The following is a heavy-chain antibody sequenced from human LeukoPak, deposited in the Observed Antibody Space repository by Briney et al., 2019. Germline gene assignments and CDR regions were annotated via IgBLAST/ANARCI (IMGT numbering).Heavy chain of an antibody. J-gene: IGHJ4*02. Sequence: PGGSLRLSCAASGFTVSSNYMSWVRQAPGKGLEWVPVIYSGGSTYYADSVKGRFTISRDNSKNTLYLQMNSLRAEDTAVYYCARDYDYYDSSGYLTHFDYWGQGTLVTVSS. CDR3: ARDYDYYDSSGYLTHFDY. CDR2: IYSGGST. V-gene: IGHV3-66*01. D-gene: IGHD3-22*01. CDR1: GFTVSSNY.